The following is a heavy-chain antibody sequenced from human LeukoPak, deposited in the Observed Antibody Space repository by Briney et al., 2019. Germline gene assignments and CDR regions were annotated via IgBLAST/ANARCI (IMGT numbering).Heavy chain of an antibody. J-gene: IGHJ4*02. CDR1: GFTFSTYA. D-gene: IGHD3-10*01. CDR3: ARDTDYYGSGTLGYLDY. CDR2: ISDDGNNK. Sequence: GGSPRLSCAASGFTFSTYALHWVRQAPGKGLEWVAVISDDGNNKYYADSVKGRFTIYRDNSKNTLYLQMNSLRAEDTAVYYCARDTDYYGSGTLGYLDYWGQGTLVTVSS. V-gene: IGHV3-30-3*01.